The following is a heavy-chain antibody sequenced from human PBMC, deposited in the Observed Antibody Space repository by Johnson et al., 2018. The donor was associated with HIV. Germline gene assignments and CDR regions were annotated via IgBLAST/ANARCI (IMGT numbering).Heavy chain of an antibody. Sequence: QVQLVESGGGVVQPGRSLRLSCAASGFTFSSYAMNWVRQAPGKGLEWVAVISYDGNNKYSADSVKGRFTISRDNANNSLSLQMNSLRAEDTAVYYCARATTPHDAFDIWGQGTMVTVSS. CDR1: GFTFSSYA. J-gene: IGHJ3*02. V-gene: IGHV3-30*14. CDR3: ARATTPHDAFDI. CDR2: ISYDGNNK. D-gene: IGHD1-1*01.